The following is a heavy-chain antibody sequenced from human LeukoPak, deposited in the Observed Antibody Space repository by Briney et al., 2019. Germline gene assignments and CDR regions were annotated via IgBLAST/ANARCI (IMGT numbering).Heavy chain of an antibody. CDR2: TSYDGTKK. Sequence: PGGSLRLSCAASGFTFSRYGMHWVRQAPGKGLEWVAVTSYDGTKKDYADHVKGRFTISRDNSQNTLYLQMNSLRAEDTAVYYCARVGYYASGPFSYFDYWGQGTLVTVSS. V-gene: IGHV3-30*03. CDR3: ARVGYYASGPFSYFDY. J-gene: IGHJ4*02. CDR1: GFTFSRYG. D-gene: IGHD3-10*01.